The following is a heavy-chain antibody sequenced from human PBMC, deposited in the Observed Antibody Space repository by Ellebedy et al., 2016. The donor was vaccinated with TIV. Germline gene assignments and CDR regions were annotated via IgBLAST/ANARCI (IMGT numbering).Heavy chain of an antibody. J-gene: IGHJ5*02. CDR2: ISAYNGNT. CDR3: AREGYYGSGSYYNDWFDP. CDR1: GYNFTNYG. D-gene: IGHD3-10*01. Sequence: ASVKVSCXASGYNFTNYGISWVRQAPGQGPEWMGWISAYNGNTNYVQHLRGRVTMTTDTSTSTAYVELRSLRSDDTAVYYCAREGYYGSGSYYNDWFDPWGQGTLVTVSS. V-gene: IGHV1-18*01.